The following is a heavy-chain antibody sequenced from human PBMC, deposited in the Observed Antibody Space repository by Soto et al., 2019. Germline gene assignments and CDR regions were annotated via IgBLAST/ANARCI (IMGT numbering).Heavy chain of an antibody. J-gene: IGHJ4*02. CDR3: AKVGIGMFSHKHHFDH. CDR2: IYSGGNA. D-gene: IGHD2-2*03. Sequence: GGSLRLSCAASGFTVSSNSFTWVRQAPGKGLEWVSVIYSGGNAYYADSVKGRFTISRDNSKNALYLQMNSLRAEDTAVYYCAKVGIGMFSHKHHFDHWGQGTQVTVSS. CDR1: GFTVSSNS. V-gene: IGHV3-53*01.